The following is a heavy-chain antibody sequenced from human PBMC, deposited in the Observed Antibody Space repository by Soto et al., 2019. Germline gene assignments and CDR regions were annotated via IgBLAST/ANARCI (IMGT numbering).Heavy chain of an antibody. V-gene: IGHV1-46*01. J-gene: IGHJ6*02. Sequence: QVQLVQSGAEVKKPGASVKVSCKASGYTFTSYYMHWVRQAPGQGLEWMGIINPSGGSTSYAQKFQGRVTMTRDTSTSTVYMELSSLRSEDSAVYYCAREEVAAPKGYYSMDVWGQGTTVTVSS. CDR3: AREEVAAPKGYYSMDV. CDR1: GYTFTSYY. D-gene: IGHD2-15*01. CDR2: INPSGGST.